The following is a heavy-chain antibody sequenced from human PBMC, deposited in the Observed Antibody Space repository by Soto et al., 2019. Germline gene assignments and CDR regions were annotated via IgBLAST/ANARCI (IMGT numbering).Heavy chain of an antibody. CDR2: TYYRSKWYN. V-gene: IGHV6-1*01. J-gene: IGHJ5*02. CDR3: ARGDRLLAVAGTVWFDP. Sequence: SQTLSLTCVISGDSVSSNSAAWNWIRQSPSRGLEWLGRTYYRSKWYNDYAVSVKSRTTINPDTSKNQFSLQLNSVTPEDTAVYYCARGDRLLAVAGTVWFDPWGQGTLVTVSS. CDR1: GDSVSSNSAA. D-gene: IGHD6-19*01.